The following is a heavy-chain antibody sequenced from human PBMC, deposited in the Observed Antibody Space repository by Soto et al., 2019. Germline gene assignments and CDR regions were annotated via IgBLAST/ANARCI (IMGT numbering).Heavy chain of an antibody. D-gene: IGHD5-18*01. CDR3: ARDHVDGYSYGSFGY. Sequence: QVQLVESGGGLVKPGGSLRLSCAASGFPFSNYYMTWIRQAPGKGLEWLSYIGTSANTIYYADSVKGRFTISRDNAKNSLSLQMDNLRAEDPAVYYCARDHVDGYSYGSFGYWGQGALVSVSS. V-gene: IGHV3-11*01. CDR1: GFPFSNYY. J-gene: IGHJ4*02. CDR2: IGTSANTI.